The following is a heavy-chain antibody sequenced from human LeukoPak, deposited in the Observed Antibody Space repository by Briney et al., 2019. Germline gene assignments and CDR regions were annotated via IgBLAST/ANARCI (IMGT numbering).Heavy chain of an antibody. D-gene: IGHD3-3*01. J-gene: IGHJ4*02. CDR1: GFTFDDYA. Sequence: GRSLRLSCAASGFTFDDYAMHWVRQAPGKGLEWVSGISWNSGSIGYADSVKGRFTISRDNAKNSLYLQMNSLRAEDTAVYYCANDGGDYDFWSGYTTYDYWGQGTLVTVSS. CDR2: ISWNSGSI. V-gene: IGHV3-9*01. CDR3: ANDGGDYDFWSGYTTYDY.